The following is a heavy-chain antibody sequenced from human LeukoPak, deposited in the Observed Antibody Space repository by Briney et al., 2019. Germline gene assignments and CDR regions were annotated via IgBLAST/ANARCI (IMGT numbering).Heavy chain of an antibody. CDR2: ISSNGGST. CDR3: ARGLPAGGVRIYYYYYYMDV. CDR1: GFTFSSYA. J-gene: IGHJ6*03. D-gene: IGHD2-2*01. V-gene: IGHV3-64*01. Sequence: GGSLRLSCAASGFTFSSYAMHWVRQAPGKGLEYVSAISSNGGSTYYANSVKGRFTISRDNSKNTLYLQMGSLRAEDMAVYYCARGLPAGGVRIYYYYYYMDVWGKGTTVTISS.